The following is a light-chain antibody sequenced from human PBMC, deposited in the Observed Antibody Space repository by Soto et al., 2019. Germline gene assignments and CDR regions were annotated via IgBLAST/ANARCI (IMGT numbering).Light chain of an antibody. CDR2: GAS. CDR1: QSVDTTF. Sequence: EIVLTQSPGSLSLSPGQRATLSCRASQSVDTTFFAWYQKKPGQAPRLLIYGASKRATGTADRFSGSGSGTYFTLIISRLDPEDFAVYYCQPYMSSVTFGQGTKVEIK. V-gene: IGKV3-20*01. CDR3: QPYMSSVT. J-gene: IGKJ1*01.